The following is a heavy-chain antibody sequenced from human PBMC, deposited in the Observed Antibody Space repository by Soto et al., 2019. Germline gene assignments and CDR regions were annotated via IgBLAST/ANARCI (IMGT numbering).Heavy chain of an antibody. CDR2: ISAYNGNT. V-gene: IGHV1-18*01. Sequence: QVQLVQSGAEVKKPGASVKVSCKASGYTFTSYGISWVRQAPGQGLEWMGWISAYNGNTNYAQKLQGRVTVTTDTATSKAYKELRSLRADDTAVYYCARFSPPLNAFDIWGQGTMVTVSS. CDR3: ARFSPPLNAFDI. CDR1: GYTFTSYG. D-gene: IGHD3-3*02. J-gene: IGHJ3*02.